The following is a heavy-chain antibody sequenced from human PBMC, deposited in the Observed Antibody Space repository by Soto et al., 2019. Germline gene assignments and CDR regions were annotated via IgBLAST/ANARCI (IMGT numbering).Heavy chain of an antibody. D-gene: IGHD3-10*02. CDR1: GVDFKRAW. Sequence: GGSLRLSCAVSGVDFKRAWINWGRQAPGKGLEWIGRIRSKVQGETTDFAVSVRGRFAIRRDDSRDMVYMQMNALNTEDTGIYYCTTDSYTSTRMFRFDYWGPGTRVTVSS. V-gene: IGHV3-15*07. J-gene: IGHJ4*01. CDR2: IRSKVQGETT. CDR3: TTDSYTSTRMFRFDY.